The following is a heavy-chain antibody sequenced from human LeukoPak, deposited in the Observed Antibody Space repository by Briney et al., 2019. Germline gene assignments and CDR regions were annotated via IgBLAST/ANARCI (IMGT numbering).Heavy chain of an antibody. V-gene: IGHV1-69*05. Sequence: ASVKVSCKASGGTFSSYAISWVRQAPGQGLEWMGGIIPIFGTANYAQKFQGRVTITTDESTSTAYMELSSLRSEDTAVYYCARARGGYSGYDFGETVDPCGQGTLVTVSS. CDR3: ARARGGYSGYDFGETVDP. CDR2: IIPIFGTA. CDR1: GGTFSSYA. D-gene: IGHD5-12*01. J-gene: IGHJ5*02.